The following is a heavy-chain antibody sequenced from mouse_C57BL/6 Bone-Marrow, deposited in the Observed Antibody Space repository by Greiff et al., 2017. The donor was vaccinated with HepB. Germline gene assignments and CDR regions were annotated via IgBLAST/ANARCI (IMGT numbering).Heavy chain of an antibody. CDR1: GYTFTSYW. Sequence: QVQLQQPGAELVKPGASVKMSCKASGYTFTSYWITWVKQRPGQGLEWIGDIYPGSGSTNYNEKFKSKATLTVDTSSSTAYMQLSSLTSEDSAVYYCARFPVGDGYVDYWGQGTTLTVSS. V-gene: IGHV1-55*01. CDR3: ARFPVGDGYVDY. D-gene: IGHD2-2*01. J-gene: IGHJ2*01. CDR2: IYPGSGST.